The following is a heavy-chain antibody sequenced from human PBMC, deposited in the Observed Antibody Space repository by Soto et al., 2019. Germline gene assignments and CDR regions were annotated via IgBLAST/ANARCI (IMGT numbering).Heavy chain of an antibody. Sequence: PSQTLSLTCAISGDSVSSNSAAWNWIRQSPSRGLEWLGRTYYRSKWYNDYAVSVKSRITINPDTSKNQFSLQLNSVTPEDTAVYYCARGPYDSSGYYYANFDYWGQGTLVTVSS. D-gene: IGHD3-22*01. CDR2: TYYRSKWYN. CDR3: ARGPYDSSGYYYANFDY. J-gene: IGHJ4*02. CDR1: GDSVSSNSAA. V-gene: IGHV6-1*01.